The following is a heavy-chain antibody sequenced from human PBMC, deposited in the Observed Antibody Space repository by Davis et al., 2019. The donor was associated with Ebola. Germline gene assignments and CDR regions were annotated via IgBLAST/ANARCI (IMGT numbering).Heavy chain of an antibody. Sequence: ASVKVSCKASGGTFSSYAISWVRQATGQGLEWMGWMNPNSGNTGYAQKFQGRVTMTRNTSISTAYMELSSLRSEDTAVYYCAREAGSSWYVLGYYYYYGMDVWGQGTTVTVSS. CDR2: MNPNSGNT. CDR3: AREAGSSWYVLGYYYYYGMDV. D-gene: IGHD6-13*01. CDR1: GGTFSSYA. V-gene: IGHV1-8*02. J-gene: IGHJ6*02.